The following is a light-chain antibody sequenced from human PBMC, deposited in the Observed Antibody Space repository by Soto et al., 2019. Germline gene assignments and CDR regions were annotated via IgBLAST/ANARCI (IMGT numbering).Light chain of an antibody. J-gene: IGKJ2*01. Sequence: DIQMTQSPSSLSASVGDRVTITCRASQTISRYLNWYQHKPGKPPKLLIYGTSNLQSGVPSRFSGSGSGTDFTLTISSLQPEDFATYYCQQTNSPPHSFGQGTKLENK. CDR2: GTS. V-gene: IGKV1-39*01. CDR1: QTISRY. CDR3: QQTNSPPHS.